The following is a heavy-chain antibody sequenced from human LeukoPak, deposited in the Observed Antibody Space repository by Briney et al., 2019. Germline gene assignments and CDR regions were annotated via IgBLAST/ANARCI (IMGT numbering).Heavy chain of an antibody. D-gene: IGHD3-10*01. J-gene: IGHJ6*03. CDR3: ARAPVVFYYMDV. V-gene: IGHV4-59*01. CDR1: GGSIRSYY. CDR2: LYYSGST. Sequence: SETLSPTCTVSGGSIRSYYWSWIRQPPGKGLEWIGFLYYSGSTNYNPSLKSRVTISVDTSKNQFSLKLSSVTAADTAVYYCARAPVVFYYMDVWGKGTTVTVSS.